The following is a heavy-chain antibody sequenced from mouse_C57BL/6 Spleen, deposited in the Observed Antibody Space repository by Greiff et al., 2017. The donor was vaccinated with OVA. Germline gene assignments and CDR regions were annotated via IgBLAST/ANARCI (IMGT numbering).Heavy chain of an antibody. D-gene: IGHD2-1*01. V-gene: IGHV1-53*01. CDR2: INPSNGGT. CDR3: ARGDGNYEYYFDY. CDR1: GYTFTSYW. Sequence: VQLQQPGTELVKPGASVKLSCKASGYTFTSYWMHWVKQRPGQGLEWIGNINPSNGGTNYNEKFKSKATLTVDKSSSTAYMQLSSLTSEDSAVYYCARGDGNYEYYFDYWGQGTTLTVSS. J-gene: IGHJ2*01.